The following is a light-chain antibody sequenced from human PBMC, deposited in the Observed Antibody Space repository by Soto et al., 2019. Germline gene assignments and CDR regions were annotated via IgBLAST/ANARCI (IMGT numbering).Light chain of an antibody. CDR2: EVS. CDR3: SSYTISSTLYV. V-gene: IGLV2-14*01. J-gene: IGLJ1*01. CDR1: SSDVGGYNY. Sequence: QSALTQPASVSGSPGQSITISCTGTSSDVGGYNYVSWYQQHPGKAPKLMIYEVSNRPSGVSNRFSGSKSGNTASLTISGLKAEDEADYYCSSYTISSTLYVFGPGTKLTVL.